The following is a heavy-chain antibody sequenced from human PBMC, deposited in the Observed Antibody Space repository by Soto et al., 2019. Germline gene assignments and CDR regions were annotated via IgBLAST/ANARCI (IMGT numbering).Heavy chain of an antibody. Sequence: QVQLVESGGGVVQPGWSLKLSCAASGFSFNSYAMHWVRQAQDKGLEWVAVISNGGGERFYADSVKGRFTISRDNSKNIAYLQMDNLRAEETAVYFCSSSTYYYDSEEYIDSWGQGTMLTVSS. CDR1: GFSFNSYA. J-gene: IGHJ4*02. V-gene: IGHV3-30-3*01. CDR3: SSSTYYYDSEEYIDS. D-gene: IGHD3-22*01. CDR2: ISNGGGER.